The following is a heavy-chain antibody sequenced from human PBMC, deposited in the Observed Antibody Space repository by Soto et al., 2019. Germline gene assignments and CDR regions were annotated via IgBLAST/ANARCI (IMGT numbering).Heavy chain of an antibody. J-gene: IGHJ4*02. V-gene: IGHV3-33*01. CDR1: GFNFSNYA. D-gene: IGHD5-18*01. CDR2: VWSDGDKQ. CDR3: ARHGYNYGGGYFDY. Sequence: QVQLVESGGGVVQPGRSLRLSCAASGFNFSNYAMHWVRQAPGKGLEWVAVVWSDGDKQDYADSVKGRFSMSRDNSKNTLSLQMSSLRVEDTAVYYCARHGYNYGGGYFDYWGQGTLVTVSS.